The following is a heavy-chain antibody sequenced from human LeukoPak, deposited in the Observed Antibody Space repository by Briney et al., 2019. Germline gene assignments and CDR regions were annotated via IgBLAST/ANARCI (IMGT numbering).Heavy chain of an antibody. Sequence: ASVKVSCKASGYTFTRYAMHWVRQAPGQRLEWMGWINAGNGNTKYSQKFQGRVTITRDTSASTAYMELSSLRSEDTAVYYCARGRCGGDCPKAGYYFDYWGQGTLVTVSS. CDR2: INAGNGNT. D-gene: IGHD2-21*02. V-gene: IGHV1-3*01. CDR1: GYTFTRYA. J-gene: IGHJ4*02. CDR3: ARGRCGGDCPKAGYYFDY.